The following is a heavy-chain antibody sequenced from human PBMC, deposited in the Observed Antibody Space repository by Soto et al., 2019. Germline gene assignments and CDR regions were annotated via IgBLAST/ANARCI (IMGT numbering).Heavy chain of an antibody. J-gene: IGHJ6*02. CDR2: INPNSGGT. D-gene: IGHD2-2*01. Sequence: APVKVSCKASGYTFTGYYMHWVRQAPGQGLEWMGWINPNSGGTNYAQKFQGWVTMTRDTSISTAYMELSRLRSDDTAVYYCARGYCSSTSCYYHYGMDVWGQGTTVTVSS. V-gene: IGHV1-2*04. CDR1: GYTFTGYY. CDR3: ARGYCSSTSCYYHYGMDV.